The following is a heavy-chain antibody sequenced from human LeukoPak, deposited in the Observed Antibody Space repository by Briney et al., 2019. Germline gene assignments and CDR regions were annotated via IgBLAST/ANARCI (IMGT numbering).Heavy chain of an antibody. J-gene: IGHJ4*02. CDR3: ARASSTGLTGYYSFDY. CDR2: LSYGGTNK. Sequence: GRSLRLSCAASGFTFSDYAMHWVRQAPGKGLEWVAVLSYGGTNKYYADSVKGRFTISRDNSKNTMFLQMNSLRAEDTAVYHCARASSTGLTGYYSFDYWGQGTLVTVSS. CDR1: GFTFSDYA. D-gene: IGHD3-9*01. V-gene: IGHV3-30-3*01.